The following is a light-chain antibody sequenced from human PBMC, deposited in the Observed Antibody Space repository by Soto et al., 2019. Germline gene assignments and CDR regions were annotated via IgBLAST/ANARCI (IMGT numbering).Light chain of an antibody. Sequence: QSALTQPPSASETPGQRVTISCSGSTSNIGSNTVNWYQQLPGTAPKLLIYSNTQRPSGVPDRFSGSKSGTSASLAISGLQSEDEADYYCAAWDDSLNGRVFGGGTKVTVL. V-gene: IGLV1-44*01. CDR2: SNT. CDR3: AAWDDSLNGRV. CDR1: TSNIGSNT. J-gene: IGLJ3*02.